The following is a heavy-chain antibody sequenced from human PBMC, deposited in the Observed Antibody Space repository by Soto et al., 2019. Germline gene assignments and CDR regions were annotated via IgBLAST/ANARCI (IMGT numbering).Heavy chain of an antibody. D-gene: IGHD6-19*01. CDR3: ARRDGAYSSGWSYFDY. CDR1: GGSISSYY. J-gene: IGHJ4*02. CDR2: IYYSGST. Sequence: SETLSLTCTVSGGSISSYYWSWIRQPPGKGLEWIGYIYYSGSTNYNPSLKSRVTISVDTSKNHFSLKLSSVTAADTAVYYCARRDGAYSSGWSYFDYWGQGTLVTVS. V-gene: IGHV4-59*08.